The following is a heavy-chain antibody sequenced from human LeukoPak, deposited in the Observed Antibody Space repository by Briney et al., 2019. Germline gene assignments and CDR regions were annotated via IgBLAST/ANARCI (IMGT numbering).Heavy chain of an antibody. D-gene: IGHD6-19*01. CDR1: GYTFTGYY. Sequence: GASVKVSCKASGYTFTGYYMHWVRQAPGQGLEWMGWINPNSGGTNYAQKFQGRVTMTRDTSISTAYMELSRLRSDDTAVYYCARVATQWLVRSYFDYWGQGTLVTVSP. CDR3: ARVATQWLVRSYFDY. V-gene: IGHV1-2*02. CDR2: INPNSGGT. J-gene: IGHJ4*02.